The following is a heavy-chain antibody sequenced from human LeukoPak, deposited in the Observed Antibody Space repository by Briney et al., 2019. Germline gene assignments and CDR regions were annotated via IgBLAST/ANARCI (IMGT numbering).Heavy chain of an antibody. CDR1: GGSISSYY. Sequence: SETLSLTCTVSGGSISSYYWSWIRQPSGKGLEWIGYIYYSGSTNYNPSLKSRVTISVDTSKNQFSLKLSSVTAADTAVYYCARGGPIAAAAPYYFDYWGQGTLVTVSS. J-gene: IGHJ4*02. D-gene: IGHD6-13*01. CDR3: ARGGPIAAAAPYYFDY. V-gene: IGHV4-59*12. CDR2: IYYSGST.